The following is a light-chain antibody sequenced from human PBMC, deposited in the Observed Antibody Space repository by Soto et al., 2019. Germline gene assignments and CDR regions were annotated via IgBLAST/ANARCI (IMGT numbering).Light chain of an antibody. V-gene: IGKV1-39*01. CDR3: QQSSRTPT. CDR1: QSISSY. J-gene: IGKJ1*01. CDR2: AAS. Sequence: DIQMTQSPSSLSASVGDRVTITCRASQSISSYLNWYQQKPGKAPKLLIYAASSLQSGVPSRFSGSGSGTDFTLTISSLQPEDFATYYCQQSSRTPTFGQGTKVDIK.